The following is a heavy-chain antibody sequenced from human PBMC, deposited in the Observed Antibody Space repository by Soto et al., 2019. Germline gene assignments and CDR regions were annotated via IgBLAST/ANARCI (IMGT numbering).Heavy chain of an antibody. CDR2: ISYDGSNK. Sequence: LRLSCAASGFTFSSYGMHWVRQAPGKGLEWVAVISYDGSNKYYADSVKGRFTISRDNSKNTLYLQMNSLRAEDTAVYYCAKDSSSAFDYWGQGTLVTVSS. J-gene: IGHJ4*02. CDR1: GFTFSSYG. D-gene: IGHD3-22*01. V-gene: IGHV3-30*18. CDR3: AKDSSSAFDY.